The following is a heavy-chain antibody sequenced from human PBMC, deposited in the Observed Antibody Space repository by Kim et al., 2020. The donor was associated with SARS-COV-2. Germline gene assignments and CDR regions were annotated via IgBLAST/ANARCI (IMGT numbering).Heavy chain of an antibody. CDR3: ARPSGTPTSDFDY. J-gene: IGHJ4*02. Sequence: YAQKLQGRVTMTTDTSTSTAYMELRSLRSDDTAVYYCARPSGTPTSDFDYWGQGTLVTVSS. V-gene: IGHV1-18*01. D-gene: IGHD1-26*01.